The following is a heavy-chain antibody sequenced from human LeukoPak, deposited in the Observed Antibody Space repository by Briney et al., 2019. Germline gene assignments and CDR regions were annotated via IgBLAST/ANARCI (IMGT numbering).Heavy chain of an antibody. J-gene: IGHJ4*02. V-gene: IGHV3-11*01. CDR3: AREDSGTYCPDF. CDR2: ISSSGSAI. D-gene: IGHD1-26*01. Sequence: PGGSLRLSCAASGFTFSDYYMGWIRQAPGKGLHWISYISSSGSAIYYADSVKGRFTISRDNAKGSLYLQLNSLRPEDSAVYYCAREDSGTYCPDFWGQGTLVTVSS. CDR1: GFTFSDYY.